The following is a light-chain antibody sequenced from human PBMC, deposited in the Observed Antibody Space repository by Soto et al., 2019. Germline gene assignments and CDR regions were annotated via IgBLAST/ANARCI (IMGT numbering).Light chain of an antibody. CDR2: EVT. Sequence: QSALTQPASVSGSPGQSITISCTGTSSDVGGYNYVSWFQQSPGKAPKVMIYEVTNRPSGVSNRFSGSKSGNTASLTISGLQAEDEADYYCSSYTSSSTLIFGGGTQLTVL. J-gene: IGLJ2*01. V-gene: IGLV2-14*01. CDR3: SSYTSSSTLI. CDR1: SSDVGGYNY.